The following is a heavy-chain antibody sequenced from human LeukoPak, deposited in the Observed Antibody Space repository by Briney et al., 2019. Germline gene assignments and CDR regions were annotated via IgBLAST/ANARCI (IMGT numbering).Heavy chain of an antibody. CDR2: IYTSGST. Sequence: SQTLSLTCTVSGGSISSGSYYWSWIRQPAGKGLEWIGRIYTSGSTNYNPSLKSRVTISVDTSKNQFSLKLSSVTAADTAVYYCARGGGNSPLWSQGTLVTVSS. CDR3: ARGGGNSPL. CDR1: GGSISSGSYY. D-gene: IGHD4-23*01. J-gene: IGHJ4*02. V-gene: IGHV4-61*02.